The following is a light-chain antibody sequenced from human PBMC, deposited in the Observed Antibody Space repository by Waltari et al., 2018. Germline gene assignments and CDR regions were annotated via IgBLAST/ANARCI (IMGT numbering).Light chain of an antibody. J-gene: IGKJ4*01. CDR1: QGISTY. Sequence: DIQLTQSPSFLSSSVGDRVTISCRDSQGISTYVAWFQQKPGKAPRRLIYAAAILQGGVPSRFSGSGSGTDFTLTISSLQPEDFGTYYCQQIKSYPITFGGGTKVEVK. CDR3: QQIKSYPIT. V-gene: IGKV1-9*01. CDR2: AAA.